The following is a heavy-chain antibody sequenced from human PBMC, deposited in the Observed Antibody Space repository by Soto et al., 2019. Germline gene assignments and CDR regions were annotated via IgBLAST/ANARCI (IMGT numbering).Heavy chain of an antibody. CDR2: IIPISGTA. CDR1: GGTFSSYA. V-gene: IGHV1-69*01. J-gene: IGHJ6*02. CDR3: ARSQGSSTSLEIYYYYYYGMDV. D-gene: IGHD2-2*01. Sequence: VQLVQSGAEVKKPGSSVKVSSKTSGGTFSSYAISWVRQAPGQGLEWMGGIIPISGTANYAQKFQGRVTITADESTSTAYMELSSLRSEDTAVYYCARSQGSSTSLEIYYYYYYGMDVWGQGTTVTVSS.